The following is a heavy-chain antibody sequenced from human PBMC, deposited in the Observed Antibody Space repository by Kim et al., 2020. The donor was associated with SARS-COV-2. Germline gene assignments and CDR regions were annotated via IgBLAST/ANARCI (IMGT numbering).Heavy chain of an antibody. D-gene: IGHD2-2*01. V-gene: IGHV4-34*01. J-gene: IGHJ6*02. CDR1: GGSFSGYY. Sequence: SETLSLTCAVYGGSFSGYYWSWIRQPPGKGLEWIGEINHSGSTNYNPSLKSRVTISVDTSKNQFSLKLSSVTAADTAVYYCARGKYCSSTSCYDHYYYYGMDVWGQGTTVTVSS. CDR2: INHSGST. CDR3: ARGKYCSSTSCYDHYYYYGMDV.